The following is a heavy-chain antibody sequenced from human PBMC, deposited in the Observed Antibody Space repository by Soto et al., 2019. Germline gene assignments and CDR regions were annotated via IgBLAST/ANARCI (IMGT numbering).Heavy chain of an antibody. V-gene: IGHV3-9*01. Sequence: GGSLRLSCAASGFTFDDYAMHWVRQAPGKGLEWVSGISWNSVNIGYADSVKGRFTISRDNAKNSLYLQMNSLRAEDTALYYCVNGLTGTPYTRFDYWGQGTLVTVSS. CDR1: GFTFDDYA. CDR2: ISWNSVNI. D-gene: IGHD1-20*01. J-gene: IGHJ4*02. CDR3: VNGLTGTPYTRFDY.